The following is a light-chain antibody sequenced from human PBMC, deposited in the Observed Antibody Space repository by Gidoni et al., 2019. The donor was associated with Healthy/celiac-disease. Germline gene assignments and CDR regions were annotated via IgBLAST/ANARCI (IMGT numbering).Light chain of an antibody. CDR3: QQYNPFT. CDR2: DAS. CDR1: HSISSR. Sequence: DIQMTQSPSPLSASVGDRVTITCRASHSISSRLAWYQQKPGKAPKLLIYDASSLESGVPSRCSGSGSGTEFTLTISSLQPDDFATYYCQQYNPFTFGPGTKVDIK. J-gene: IGKJ3*01. V-gene: IGKV1-5*01.